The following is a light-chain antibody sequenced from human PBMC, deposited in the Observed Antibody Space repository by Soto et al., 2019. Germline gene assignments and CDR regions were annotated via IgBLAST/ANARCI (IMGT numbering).Light chain of an antibody. CDR3: CSYAGSYILV. CDR2: DVT. J-gene: IGLJ3*02. Sequence: QSALTQPRSVSGSPGQSVTISCTGTSSDVGGYNYVSWYQHHPGKAPKLIIYDVTKRPSGVPDRFSGSKSGNTASLTISGLQAEDEADYYCCSYAGSYILVFGGGTKVTVL. V-gene: IGLV2-11*01. CDR1: SSDVGGYNY.